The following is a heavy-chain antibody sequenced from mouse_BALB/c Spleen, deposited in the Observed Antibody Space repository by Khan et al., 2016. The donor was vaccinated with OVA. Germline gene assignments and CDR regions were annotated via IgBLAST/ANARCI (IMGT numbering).Heavy chain of an antibody. V-gene: IGHV1-69*02. CDR2: IDPSDSET. D-gene: IGHD2-10*02. Sequence: QVQLKESGAELVKPGAPVKLSCKASGYTFTSYWMNWVKQRPGRGLEWIGRIDPSDSETYYNHKFKDKATLTVDKSSSTAYMQLSSLTSEDSAVYYCARYQYDNYFYAMDYWGQGTSVTVSS. CDR3: ARYQYDNYFYAMDY. CDR1: GYTFTSYW. J-gene: IGHJ4*01.